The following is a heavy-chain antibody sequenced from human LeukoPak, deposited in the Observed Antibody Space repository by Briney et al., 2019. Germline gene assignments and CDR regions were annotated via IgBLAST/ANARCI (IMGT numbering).Heavy chain of an antibody. CDR2: IYISGST. CDR3: ARALNPLTGTYYFDY. CDR1: GASINSHY. D-gene: IGHD4/OR15-4a*01. J-gene: IGHJ4*02. V-gene: IGHV4-4*07. Sequence: PSETLSLTCSVSGASINSHYWTWIRQPAGKGLEWIGRIYISGSTNYSPSLKSRVTMSVDTSKNQFSLNLISVTAADTAVYYCARALNPLTGTYYFDYWGRGTLVTVPS.